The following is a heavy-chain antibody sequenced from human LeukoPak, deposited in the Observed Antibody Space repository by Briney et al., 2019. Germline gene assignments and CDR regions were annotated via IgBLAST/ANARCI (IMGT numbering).Heavy chain of an antibody. J-gene: IGHJ3*02. CDR2: INHSGST. CDR1: GGSFSGYY. V-gene: IGHV4-34*01. D-gene: IGHD1-26*01. CDR3: ARDYQTGAKEGPNAFDI. Sequence: RSSETLSLTCAVYGGSFSGYYWSWIRQPPGKGLEWIGEINHSGSTNYNPSLKSRVTMSVDTSKNQFSLKLSSVTAADTAVYYCARDYQTGAKEGPNAFDIWGQGTMVTVSS.